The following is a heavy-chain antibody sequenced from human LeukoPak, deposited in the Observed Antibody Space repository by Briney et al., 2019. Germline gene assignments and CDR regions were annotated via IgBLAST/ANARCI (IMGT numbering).Heavy chain of an antibody. CDR1: GFTFSSYW. Sequence: GGSLRLSCAASGFTFSSYWMNWVRQAPGKGLEWVSYISSSGSTIYYADSVKGRFTISRDNAKNSLYLQMNSLRAEDTAIYYCARAENSSGDNWGQGTLVTVSS. CDR2: ISSSGSTI. D-gene: IGHD3-22*01. J-gene: IGHJ4*02. V-gene: IGHV3-48*04. CDR3: ARAENSSGDN.